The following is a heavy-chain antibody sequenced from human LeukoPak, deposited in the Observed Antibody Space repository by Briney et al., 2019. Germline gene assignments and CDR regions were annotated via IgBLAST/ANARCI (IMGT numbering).Heavy chain of an antibody. Sequence: EGSLRLSCAASGFTFSDYYMSWIRQAPGKGLEWVSYISSSGSTIYYADSVKGRFTISRDNAKNSLYLQMNSLRAEDTAVYYCARVRAAMVSDYWGQGTLVTVSS. J-gene: IGHJ4*02. V-gene: IGHV3-11*01. CDR2: ISSSGSTI. CDR1: GFTFSDYY. D-gene: IGHD5-18*01. CDR3: ARVRAAMVSDY.